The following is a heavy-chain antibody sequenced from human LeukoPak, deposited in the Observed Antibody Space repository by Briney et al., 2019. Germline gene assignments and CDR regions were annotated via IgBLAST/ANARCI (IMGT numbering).Heavy chain of an antibody. CDR3: ATYNWGFYYFDY. CDR2: IYPGDSDT. CDR1: GYSFTNYW. Sequence: GESLKISCKASGYSFTNYWIGWVRQMPGKGLEWMAIIYPGDSDTRYNPSFQGQVTISANKSISTAYLQWSSLKASDTAMYYCATYNWGFYYFDYWGQGTLVTVSS. J-gene: IGHJ4*02. V-gene: IGHV5-51*01. D-gene: IGHD1-1*01.